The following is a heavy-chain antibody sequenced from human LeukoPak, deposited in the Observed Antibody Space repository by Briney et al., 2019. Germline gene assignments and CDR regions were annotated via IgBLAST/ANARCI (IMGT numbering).Heavy chain of an antibody. CDR3: ARKWLGPYYFDY. Sequence: SETLSLTCAVYGGSFSGYYWSWIRQPPGKGLEWIGEINHSGSTNYNPSLKSRVTISVDTSKNQFSLKLSSVTAADTAVYYCARKWLGPYYFDYWGQGTLVTVSS. J-gene: IGHJ4*02. CDR2: INHSGST. D-gene: IGHD6-19*01. CDR1: GGSFSGYY. V-gene: IGHV4-34*01.